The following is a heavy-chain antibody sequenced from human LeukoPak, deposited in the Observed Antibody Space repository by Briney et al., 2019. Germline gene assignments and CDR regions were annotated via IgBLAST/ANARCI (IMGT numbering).Heavy chain of an antibody. V-gene: IGHV1-2*02. CDR2: INPNSGGT. CDR3: ARDSIHYDFWSGLDY. Sequence: KPGASVTVSCKASGYTFTGYYMHWVRQATGQGLEWMGWINPNSGGTNYAQKFQGRVTMTRDTSISTAYMELSRLRSDDTAVYYCARDSIHYDFWSGLDYWGQGTLVTVSS. D-gene: IGHD3-3*01. J-gene: IGHJ4*02. CDR1: GYTFTGYY.